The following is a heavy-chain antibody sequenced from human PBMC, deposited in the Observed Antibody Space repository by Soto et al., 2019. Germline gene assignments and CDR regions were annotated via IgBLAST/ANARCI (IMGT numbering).Heavy chain of an antibody. CDR3: ARVPSIAVAGSPPFDY. CDR2: INSDGSSI. D-gene: IGHD6-19*01. J-gene: IGHJ4*02. CDR1: GFTFSSYW. Sequence: EVQLVESGGGLVQPGGSLRLSCAASGFTFSSYWMHWVRQAPGKGLVWVSRINSDGSSISYADSVKGRFTISRDNAKKSLYLQMNGLRAEDTAVYYCARVPSIAVAGSPPFDYWGQGTLVTVSS. V-gene: IGHV3-74*01.